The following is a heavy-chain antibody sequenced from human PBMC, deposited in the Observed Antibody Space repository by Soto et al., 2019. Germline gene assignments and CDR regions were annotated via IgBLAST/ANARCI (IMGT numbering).Heavy chain of an antibody. CDR1: GYTFSTYE. D-gene: IGHD1-26*01. CDR3: ARGGGATFTHYYYYMDV. J-gene: IGHJ6*03. Sequence: QVQLVQSGAEVKKPGASVKVSCEASGYTFSTYEMHWVRQAPGQRPEWMGWINGGNGKSKYSETLQGRVTFIRDTSASTAYMELTSLRSEDTAVYYCARGGGATFTHYYYYMDVWGTGTTVTVSS. CDR2: INGGNGKS. V-gene: IGHV1-3*01.